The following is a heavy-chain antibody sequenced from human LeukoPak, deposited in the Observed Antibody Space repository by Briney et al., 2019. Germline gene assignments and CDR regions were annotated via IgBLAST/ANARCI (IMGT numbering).Heavy chain of an antibody. CDR1: GYTFTGYY. Sequence: WASVTVSCKASGYTFTGYYMHWVRQAPGQGLEWMGWINPNSGGTNYAQKFQGRVTMTRDTSISTAYMELSRLRSDDTAVYYCARPDILRYFDYWGQGTLVTVSS. J-gene: IGHJ4*02. CDR2: INPNSGGT. D-gene: IGHD3-9*01. CDR3: ARPDILRYFDY. V-gene: IGHV1-2*02.